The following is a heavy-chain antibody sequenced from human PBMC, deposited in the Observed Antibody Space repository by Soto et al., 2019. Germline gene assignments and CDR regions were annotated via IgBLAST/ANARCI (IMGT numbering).Heavy chain of an antibody. CDR1: GGAFSNYA. J-gene: IGHJ6*02. Sequence: SVKVSCKASGGAFSNYAFSWARQAPGQGLEWMGGIIPKFGTVNYAQKFQGRVTITADEPTSTAYMELSSLRSEDTAVYFCASSYYYDSSGYSSLYYYYGMDVWGQGTTVTVSS. CDR3: ASSYYYDSSGYSSLYYYYGMDV. V-gene: IGHV1-69*13. CDR2: IIPKFGTV. D-gene: IGHD3-22*01.